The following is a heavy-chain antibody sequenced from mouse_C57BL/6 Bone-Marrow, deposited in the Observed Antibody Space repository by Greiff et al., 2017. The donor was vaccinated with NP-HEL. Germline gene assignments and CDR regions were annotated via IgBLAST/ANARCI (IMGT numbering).Heavy chain of an antibody. CDR3: AGDRYGNDYFDY. Sequence: VKLMESGPGLVKPSQSLFLTCSITGFPITSGYYWIWIRQSPGKPLEWMGYITHSGETFYNPSLQSPISITRETSENQFFLQLNSVTTEDTAMYYGAGDRYGNDYFDYWGQGTTLTVTS. V-gene: IGHV12-3*01. CDR1: GFPITSGYY. CDR2: ITHSGET. D-gene: IGHD2-1*01. J-gene: IGHJ2*01.